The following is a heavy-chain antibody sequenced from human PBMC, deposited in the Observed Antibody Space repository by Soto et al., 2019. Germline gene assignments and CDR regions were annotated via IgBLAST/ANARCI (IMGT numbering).Heavy chain of an antibody. CDR3: ARVNPGYSYVNY. CDR1: GFTFSSYW. J-gene: IGHJ4*02. CDR2: INSDGSTT. V-gene: IGHV3-74*01. Sequence: EVQLVESGGGLVQPGGSLRLSCAASGFTFSSYWMLWVRQAPVKGLVWVSRINSDGSTTSYADSVKGRFTISRDNAKNTLYLQMTSLRAGDTAVYYCARVNPGYSYVNYWGQGTLVTVSS. D-gene: IGHD5-18*01.